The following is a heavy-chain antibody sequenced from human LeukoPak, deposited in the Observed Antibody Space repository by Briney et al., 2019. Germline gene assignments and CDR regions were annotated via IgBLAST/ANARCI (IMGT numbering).Heavy chain of an antibody. Sequence: GGSLRLSCAASGFTVSSNYMSWVRQAPGKGLEWVSVIYSGGSTYYADSVKGRFTISRDNSKNTLYLQMNSLRAEDTALYYCAKYPGGFTGIVNYYHMDVWGKGTTVTVSS. CDR2: IYSGGST. D-gene: IGHD1-26*01. J-gene: IGHJ6*03. V-gene: IGHV3-66*01. CDR3: AKYPGGFTGIVNYYHMDV. CDR1: GFTVSSNY.